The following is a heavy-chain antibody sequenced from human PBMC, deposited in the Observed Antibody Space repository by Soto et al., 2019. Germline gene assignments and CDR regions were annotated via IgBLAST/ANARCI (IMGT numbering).Heavy chain of an antibody. Sequence: GGSLRLSCAASGFTFSSYAMHWVRQAPGKGLEWVAVISYDGSTYYADSVKGRFTISRDNSKNTLYLQMNSLRAEDTAVYYCAKVYDFWSGYSDYWGQGTRGTVSS. CDR2: ISYDGST. CDR1: GFTFSSYA. J-gene: IGHJ4*02. V-gene: IGHV3-30-3*01. CDR3: AKVYDFWSGYSDY. D-gene: IGHD3-3*01.